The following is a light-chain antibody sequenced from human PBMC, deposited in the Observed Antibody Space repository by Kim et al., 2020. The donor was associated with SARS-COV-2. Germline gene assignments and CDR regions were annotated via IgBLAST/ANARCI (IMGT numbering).Light chain of an antibody. CDR3: QQYNSSPYT. CDR1: QSIRNW. CDR2: DAS. V-gene: IGKV1-5*01. Sequence: SACVGDRVTISCRASQSIRNWLAWYQQKPGKAPKLLIYDASSLESGVPSRFSGSGSGTEFTLTISSLQPDDFATYYCQQYNSSPYTFGQGTKLEI. J-gene: IGKJ2*01.